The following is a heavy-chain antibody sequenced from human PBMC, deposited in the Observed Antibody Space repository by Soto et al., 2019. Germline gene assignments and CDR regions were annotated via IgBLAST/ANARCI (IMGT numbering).Heavy chain of an antibody. CDR1: GGSISSYY. CDR2: IYNSGST. Sequence: TLSLTCTVSGGSISSYYWSWIRRPPGKGLEWIGYIYNSGSTHSNPSLQSRVTISVDTSKNQFSLKLSSVTAADTGIYYCARARITMVREVIKYNMDVWGQGTTVTVSS. CDR3: ARARITMVREVIKYNMDV. J-gene: IGHJ6*02. V-gene: IGHV4-59*01. D-gene: IGHD3-10*01.